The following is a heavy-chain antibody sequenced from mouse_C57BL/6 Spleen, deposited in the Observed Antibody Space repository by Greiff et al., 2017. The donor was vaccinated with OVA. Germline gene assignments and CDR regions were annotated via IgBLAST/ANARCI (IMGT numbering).Heavy chain of an antibody. J-gene: IGHJ1*03. Sequence: EVNVVESGGGLVKPGGSLKLSCAASGFTFSDYGMHWVRQAPEKGLEWVAYISSGSSTIYYADTVKGRFTISRDNTKNTLFLQMTSLRSEDTAMYYCARGGSSSPWYFDVWGTGTTVTVSS. V-gene: IGHV5-17*01. CDR3: ARGGSSSPWYFDV. CDR1: GFTFSDYG. D-gene: IGHD1-1*01. CDR2: ISSGSSTI.